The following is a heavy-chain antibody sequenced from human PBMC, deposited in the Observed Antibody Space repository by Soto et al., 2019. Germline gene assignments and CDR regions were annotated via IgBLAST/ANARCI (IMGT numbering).Heavy chain of an antibody. CDR2: ISYDGSNK. Sequence: GGSLRLSCAASGFTFSSYAMHWVRQSPGKGLEWVAVISYDGSNKYYADSVKGRFTISRDNSKNTLYLQMNSLRAEDTAVYYCAREMDYGDYDAFDIWGQGTMVTVS. V-gene: IGHV3-30-3*01. CDR3: AREMDYGDYDAFDI. CDR1: GFTFSSYA. J-gene: IGHJ3*02. D-gene: IGHD4-17*01.